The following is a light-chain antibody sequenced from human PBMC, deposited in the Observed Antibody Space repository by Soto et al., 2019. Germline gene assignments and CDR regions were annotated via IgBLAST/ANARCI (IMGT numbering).Light chain of an antibody. CDR2: DAS. V-gene: IGKV3-11*01. Sequence: ATLSCMASQSVTNHLAWYQQKPGQTPRLLIYDASNRAAGVPARFSGSGSGADFTLTISSLEPEDSAVYYCQQRYNWPPITFGQGTRLEIK. CDR3: QQRYNWPPIT. CDR1: QSVTNH. J-gene: IGKJ5*01.